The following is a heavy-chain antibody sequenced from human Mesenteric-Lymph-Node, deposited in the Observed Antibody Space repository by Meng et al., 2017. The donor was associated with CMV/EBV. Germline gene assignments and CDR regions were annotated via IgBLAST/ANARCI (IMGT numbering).Heavy chain of an antibody. V-gene: IGHV4-34*01. D-gene: IGHD3-16*02. CDR1: GGSFSGYY. J-gene: IGHJ4*02. CDR2: INHSGST. CDR3: ARELRGYDYVWGSYRYTRYFDY. Sequence: SETLSLTCAVYGGSFSGYYWSWIRQPPGKGLEWIGEINHSGSTNYNPSLKSRVTISVDTSKNQFSLNLSSVTAADTAVYYCARELRGYDYVWGSYRYTRYFDYWGQGTLVTVSS.